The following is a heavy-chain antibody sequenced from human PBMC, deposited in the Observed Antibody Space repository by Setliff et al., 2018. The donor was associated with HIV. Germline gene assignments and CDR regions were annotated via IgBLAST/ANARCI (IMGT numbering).Heavy chain of an antibody. J-gene: IGHJ4*02. D-gene: IGHD3-22*01. CDR2: INSNGRSI. V-gene: IGHV3-23*01. Sequence: GGSLRLSCAASGFTFSSYAMSWVRQAPGKGLEWVSTINSNGRSIYYADSVKGRFTISRDNAKNSLYLQMNSLRAEDTAIYYCAKGFSRIVAVISDYWGLGTLVTVSS. CDR1: GFTFSSYA. CDR3: AKGFSRIVAVISDY.